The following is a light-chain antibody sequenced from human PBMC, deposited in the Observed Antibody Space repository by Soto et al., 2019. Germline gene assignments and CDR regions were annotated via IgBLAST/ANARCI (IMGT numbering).Light chain of an antibody. J-gene: IGKJ2*01. Sequence: EIVMTQSPATLSVSPGARATLSCRASQSVSSSLAWYQQNPGQAPRLLIYGVSTRATGIPARFSGSGSGTECTLTISGLQSEDFAVYYWQQYIDWPSVTFGQGTKLEIK. CDR1: QSVSSS. V-gene: IGKV3-15*01. CDR2: GVS. CDR3: QQYIDWPSVT.